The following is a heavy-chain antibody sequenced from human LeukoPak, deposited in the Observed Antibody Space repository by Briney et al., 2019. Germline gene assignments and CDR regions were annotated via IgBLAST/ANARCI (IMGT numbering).Heavy chain of an antibody. CDR1: GGSFSGYY. J-gene: IGHJ4*02. Sequence: PSETLSLTCAVYGGSFSGYYWTWIRQPPGKGLGWIGEIHHSGSTNYNPSLKSRVTISVDTSKNQFSLKLSSVTAADTAVYYCARGGPHYLARLDPFDFWGQGTLVTVSS. CDR3: ARGGPHYLARLDPFDF. V-gene: IGHV4-34*01. D-gene: IGHD6-25*01. CDR2: IHHSGST.